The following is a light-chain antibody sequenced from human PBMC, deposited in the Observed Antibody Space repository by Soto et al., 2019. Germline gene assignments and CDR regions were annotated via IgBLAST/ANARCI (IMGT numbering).Light chain of an antibody. CDR2: DAS. V-gene: IGKV1-5*01. CDR1: QGFVRG. J-gene: IGKJ2*02. Sequence: DFKRPQSPSPLSPSLEARATITSRAGQGFVRGLAWYQHNPGKAPKLLIYDASNLQSGVPSRFSGSGSGTEFTLTISSLQPEDFATYYCQQYNSYCTFGQGTKLEIK. CDR3: QQYNSYCT.